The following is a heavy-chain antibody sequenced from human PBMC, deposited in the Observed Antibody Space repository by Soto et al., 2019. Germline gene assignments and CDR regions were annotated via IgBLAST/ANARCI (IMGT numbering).Heavy chain of an antibody. CDR3: AAEAEPGIAAAGYVTDY. CDR1: GGSISSFY. J-gene: IGHJ4*02. Sequence: PSETLSLTCAVSGGSISSFYWSWIRQPPGKGLEWIGYIYSSGGTNYNPSLKSRVTISVDRSKNQFSLKLSSVTAADTAVYYCAAEAEPGIAAAGYVTDYWGQGTLVTVSS. D-gene: IGHD6-13*01. CDR2: IYSSGGT. V-gene: IGHV4-59*12.